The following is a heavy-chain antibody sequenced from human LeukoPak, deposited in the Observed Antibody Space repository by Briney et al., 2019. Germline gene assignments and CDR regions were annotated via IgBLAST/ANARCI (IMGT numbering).Heavy chain of an antibody. D-gene: IGHD5-18*01. J-gene: IGHJ4*02. CDR1: GYTFTGYY. V-gene: IGHV1-2*02. CDR2: ISPNSGGT. CDR3: AAHTAMAAY. Sequence: ASVKVSCKASGYTFTGYYMHWVRQAPGQGLEWMGWISPNSGGTNYAQKFQGRVTMTRDTSISTAYMELSGLRSDDTAVYYCAAHTAMAAYWGQGTLVTVSS.